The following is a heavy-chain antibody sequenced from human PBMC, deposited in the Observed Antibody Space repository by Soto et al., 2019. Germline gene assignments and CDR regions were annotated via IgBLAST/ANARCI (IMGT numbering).Heavy chain of an antibody. CDR2: VYHTCRT. J-gene: IGHJ4*02. CDR3: ARDFAYFDS. Sequence: QVQLQESGPGLVKPSETLSLTCTVSGGSFKSGSYSWSWIRQPPGKGLEWIGYVYHTCRTGYNPAQRSRVSISMDTSKNQFSLNLDSVTAADTAVYFCARDFAYFDSWGQGTLVTVSS. V-gene: IGHV4-61*01. D-gene: IGHD3-3*01. CDR1: GGSFKSGSYS.